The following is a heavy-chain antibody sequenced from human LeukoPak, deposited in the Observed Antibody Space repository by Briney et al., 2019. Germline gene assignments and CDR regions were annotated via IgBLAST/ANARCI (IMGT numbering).Heavy chain of an antibody. Sequence: PSETLSLTCTVSGGSISSSSYYWGWIRQPPGKGLEWIGSIHYSGSTNYNPSLKSRVTISVDTSKNQFSLKLSSVTAADTAVYYCARGYCSGGSCYSYYYYNYMDVWGRGTTVTVSS. J-gene: IGHJ6*03. CDR2: IHYSGST. D-gene: IGHD2-15*01. CDR1: GGSISSSSYY. CDR3: ARGYCSGGSCYSYYYYNYMDV. V-gene: IGHV4-39*07.